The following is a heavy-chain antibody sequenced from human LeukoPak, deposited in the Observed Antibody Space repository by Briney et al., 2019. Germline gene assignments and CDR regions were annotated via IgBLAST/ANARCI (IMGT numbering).Heavy chain of an antibody. V-gene: IGHV4-30-4*01. Sequence: SETLSLTCTVSGGSISSGDYYWSWIRQPPGTGLEWIGYIYYSGSTYYNPSLKSRATISVDTSKNQFSLELSSVTAADTAVYYCARAHYYDSSLLDYWGQGTLVTVSS. CDR3: ARAHYYDSSLLDY. J-gene: IGHJ4*02. CDR2: IYYSGST. CDR1: GGSISSGDYY. D-gene: IGHD3-22*01.